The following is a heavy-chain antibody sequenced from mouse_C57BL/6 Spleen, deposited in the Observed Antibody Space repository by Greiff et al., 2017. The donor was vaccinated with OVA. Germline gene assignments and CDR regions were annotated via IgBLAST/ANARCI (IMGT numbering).Heavy chain of an antibody. CDR1: GFNIKDDY. CDR2: IDPENGDT. Sequence: VQLQQSGAELVRPGASVKLSCTASGFNIKDDYMHWVKQGPEQGLEWIGWIDPENGDTEYASKFQGKATITADTSSNTAYLQLSSLTSEDTAVYYCTTPYYSNYLAWFAYWGQGTLVTVSA. D-gene: IGHD2-5*01. V-gene: IGHV14-4*01. J-gene: IGHJ3*01. CDR3: TTPYYSNYLAWFAY.